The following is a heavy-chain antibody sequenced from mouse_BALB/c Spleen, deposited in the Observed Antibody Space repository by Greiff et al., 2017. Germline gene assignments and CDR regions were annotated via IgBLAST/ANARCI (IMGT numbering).Heavy chain of an antibody. Sequence: VQLKQSGAELVRPGALVKLSCKASGFNIKDYYMHWVKQRPEQGLEWIGWIDPENGNTIYDPKFQGKASITADTSSNTAYLQLSSLTSEDTAVYYCAYGSSSFDYWGQGTTLTVSS. D-gene: IGHD1-1*01. CDR1: GFNIKDYY. CDR2: IDPENGNT. J-gene: IGHJ2*01. V-gene: IGHV14-1*02. CDR3: AYGSSSFDY.